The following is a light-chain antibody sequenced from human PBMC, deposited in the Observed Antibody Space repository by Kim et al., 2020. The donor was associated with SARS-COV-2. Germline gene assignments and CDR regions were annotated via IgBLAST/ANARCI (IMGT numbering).Light chain of an antibody. V-gene: IGLV1-40*01. CDR3: QSYDSRLSGWI. CDR2: AND. CDR1: SSNIGANYD. Sequence: QRVTISCTGTSSNIGANYDVHWYQDLPGTAPKLLFYANDNRPSGVPDRFSGSKSDTSASLAITGLQAEDEADYYCQSYDSRLSGWIFGGGTQLTVL. J-gene: IGLJ2*01.